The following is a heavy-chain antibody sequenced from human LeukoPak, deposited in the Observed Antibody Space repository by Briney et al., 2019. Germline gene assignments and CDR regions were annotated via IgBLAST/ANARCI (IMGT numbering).Heavy chain of an antibody. CDR3: ARFYAYILSGYYYFDY. CDR1: RYTFTGYY. D-gene: IGHD3-9*01. J-gene: IGHJ4*02. V-gene: IGHV1-2*02. CDR2: INPNRGGT. Sequence: ASVKVSCKASRYTFTGYYLHGVPQAPRQGRESMGWINPNRGGTHYAQKSQGRVTMTRDTSISTAYMELSRLRSDARAVYYCARFYAYILSGYYYFDYWGQGTLVTVSS.